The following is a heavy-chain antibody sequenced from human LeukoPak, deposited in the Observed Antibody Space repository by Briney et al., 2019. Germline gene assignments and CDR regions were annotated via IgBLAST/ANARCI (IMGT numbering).Heavy chain of an antibody. CDR1: GFTFSSYW. CDR3: ARDDFWSGYWRYYYYGMDV. CDR2: IASDGSST. D-gene: IGHD3-3*01. V-gene: IGHV3-74*01. J-gene: IGHJ6*02. Sequence: PGGSLRLSCAASGFTFSSYWMNWVRQAPGKGLVWVSRIASDGSSTTYADSVKGRFSISRDNAKNTLYLQMNSLRAEDTAVYYCARDDFWSGYWRYYYYGMDVWGQGTTVTVSS.